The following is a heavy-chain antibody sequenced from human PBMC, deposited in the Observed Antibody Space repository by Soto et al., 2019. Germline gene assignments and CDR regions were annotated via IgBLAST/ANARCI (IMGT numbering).Heavy chain of an antibody. CDR1: GFTFSNYR. CDR2: ISSSSSYI. V-gene: IGHV3-21*01. Sequence: EVQLVESGGGLVKSGGSLRLSCAASGFTFSNYRMNWARQAPGKGLEWVSYISSSSSYIFYADSVKGRFTISRDNAKKSRYLQMNRLTAEDTAVYYCAGEHGSAGRDWVYHCGMDVWGQGTTVTVSS. CDR3: AGEHGSAGRDWVYHCGMDV. D-gene: IGHD1-26*01. J-gene: IGHJ6*02.